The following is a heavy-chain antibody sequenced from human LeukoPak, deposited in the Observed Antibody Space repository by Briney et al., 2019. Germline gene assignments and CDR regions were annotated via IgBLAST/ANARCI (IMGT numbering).Heavy chain of an antibody. J-gene: IGHJ4*02. D-gene: IGHD1-26*01. V-gene: IGHV3-21*01. CDR3: ARLVGATRPIGFVDH. CDR2: ISSSRSYV. CDR1: GFTFSSYS. Sequence: GGSLRLSCAASGFTFSSYSMSWVRQVPGKGLEWVSSISSSRSYVYYADSVNGRFTISRDNAKNSLYLQMNSLRAEDTALYYCARLVGATRPIGFVDHWGQGTLVTVSS.